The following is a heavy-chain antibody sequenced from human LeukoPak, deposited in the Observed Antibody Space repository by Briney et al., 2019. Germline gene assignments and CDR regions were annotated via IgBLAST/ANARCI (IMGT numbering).Heavy chain of an antibody. D-gene: IGHD2-2*01. Sequence: PGRSLRLSCAASGFTFSSYGMHWVRQAPGKGLEWVSSISSSSSYIYYADSVKGRFTISRDNAKNSLYLQMNSLRAEDTAVYYCARVALYCSSTSCYSNVWGQGTTVTVSS. CDR3: ARVALYCSSTSCYSNV. V-gene: IGHV3-21*01. CDR1: GFTFSSYG. J-gene: IGHJ6*02. CDR2: ISSSSSYI.